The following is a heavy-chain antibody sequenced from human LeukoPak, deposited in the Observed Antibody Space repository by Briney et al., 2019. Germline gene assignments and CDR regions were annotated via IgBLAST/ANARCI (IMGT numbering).Heavy chain of an antibody. CDR3: AREPYDYVWGSYGPGDY. CDR1: GFTFSSYG. D-gene: IGHD3-16*01. CDR2: IWYDGSNK. Sequence: PGRSLRLSCVASGFTFSSYGMHWVRQAPGKGLEWVAVIWYDGSNKYYADSVKGRFTISRDNSKNTLYLQMNSLRAEDTAVYYCAREPYDYVWGSYGPGDYWGQGTLVTVSS. J-gene: IGHJ4*02. V-gene: IGHV3-33*01.